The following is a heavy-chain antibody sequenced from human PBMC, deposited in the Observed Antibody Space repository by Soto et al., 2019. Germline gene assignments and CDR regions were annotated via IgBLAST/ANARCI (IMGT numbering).Heavy chain of an antibody. V-gene: IGHV3-30*18. CDR2: ISYDGIDK. D-gene: IGHD5-12*01. CDR1: GFTFSSYG. J-gene: IGHJ4*02. Sequence: QVQLVESGGGVVQPGRSLRLSCAASGFTFSSYGIHWVRQAPGKGLEWVAVISYDGIDKNYADSVKGRFTISRDNSRNPLYLQMNSLRAEDTAVYYCAKDLREMATIRPDYWGQGTLVTVSS. CDR3: AKDLREMATIRPDY.